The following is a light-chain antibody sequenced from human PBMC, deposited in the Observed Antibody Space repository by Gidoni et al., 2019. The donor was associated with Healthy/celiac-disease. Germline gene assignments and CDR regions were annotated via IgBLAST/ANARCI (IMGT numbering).Light chain of an antibody. J-gene: IGKJ1*01. V-gene: IGKV1-5*01. CDR2: DAS. CDR3: QKYNSYWT. Sequence: DFQMPQSPSTLSASVGDRVTIPCRPSQSISSWLAWYQQKPGKAPKLLIYDASSLESGVPSRFSGSGAGTEFTLTISSLQPDDFATYYCQKYNSYWTFGQGTKVEIK. CDR1: QSISSW.